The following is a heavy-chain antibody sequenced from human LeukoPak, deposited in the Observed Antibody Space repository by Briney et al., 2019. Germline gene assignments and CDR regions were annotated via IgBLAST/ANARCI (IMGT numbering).Heavy chain of an antibody. CDR2: INHSGST. V-gene: IGHV4-34*09. J-gene: IGHJ4*02. D-gene: IGHD5-12*01. CDR1: GGSFSGYY. CDR3: AREGSGYDSRFV. Sequence: SETLSLTCAVYGGSFSGYYWSWIRQPPGKGLEWIGEINHSGSTNYNPSLKSRVTISVDTSKNQFSLKLSSVTAADTAVYYCAREGSGYDSRFVWGQGTLVTVSS.